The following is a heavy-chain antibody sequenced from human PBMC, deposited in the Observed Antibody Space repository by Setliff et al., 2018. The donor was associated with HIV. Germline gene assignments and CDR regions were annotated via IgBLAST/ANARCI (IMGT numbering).Heavy chain of an antibody. CDR2: RWYDGSNK. J-gene: IGHJ4*02. CDR3: ARRAYCSSTTCFDN. CDR1: GFIFNTYG. Sequence: PGGTLRLSCAASGFIFNTYGMHWVRQAPGKGLEWVAVRWYDGSNKYYADSVKGRFTISRDNSKNTLYLQMNSLRAEDTAVYYCARRAYCSSTTCFDNWGQGTLVTVSS. D-gene: IGHD2-2*01. V-gene: IGHV3-33*01.